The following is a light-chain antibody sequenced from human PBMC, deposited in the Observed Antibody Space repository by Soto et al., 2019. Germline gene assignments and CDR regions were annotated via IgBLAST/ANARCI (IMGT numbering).Light chain of an antibody. V-gene: IGLV1-40*01. J-gene: IGLJ3*02. CDR2: GNT. Sequence: QSVLTQPPSVSGAPGQRVTISCIGSRSNIGAGYDVHWYQQLPGTAPKLLVAGNTNRPSGVPDRFSGSKSGTSASLAITGLQAEDASDYYCQSFDSNLSGWVFCEGTKLTVL. CDR3: QSFDSNLSGWV. CDR1: RSNIGAGYD.